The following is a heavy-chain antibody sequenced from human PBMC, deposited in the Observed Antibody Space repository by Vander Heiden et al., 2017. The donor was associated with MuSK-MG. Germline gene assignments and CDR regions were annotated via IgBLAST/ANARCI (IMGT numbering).Heavy chain of an antibody. CDR2: IIPIFGTA. CDR1: GGTFSSYA. D-gene: IGHD5-18*01. Sequence: QVQLVQSGAEVKKPGSSVKVSCKASGGTFSSYAISSVRQAPGQVLGWRGGIIPIFGTANYAQKFQGRVTITADESTSTAYMELSSLRAEDTAVYYCARDSYGYVLHLDYWGQGTLVTVSS. V-gene: IGHV1-69*01. J-gene: IGHJ4*02. CDR3: ARDSYGYVLHLDY.